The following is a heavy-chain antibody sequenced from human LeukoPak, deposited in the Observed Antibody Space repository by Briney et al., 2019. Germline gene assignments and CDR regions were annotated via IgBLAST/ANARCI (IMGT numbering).Heavy chain of an antibody. D-gene: IGHD2-15*01. J-gene: IGHJ4*02. CDR1: GGSISSYY. CDR3: ARRIVVVVAARKYYYFDY. Sequence: SETLSLTCTVSGGSISSYYWSWIRQPPGKGLEWIGYIYYSGSTNYNPSLKSRVTISVDTSKNQFSLKLSSVTAADTAVYYCARRIVVVVAARKYYYFDYWGQGTLVIVSS. CDR2: IYYSGST. V-gene: IGHV4-59*08.